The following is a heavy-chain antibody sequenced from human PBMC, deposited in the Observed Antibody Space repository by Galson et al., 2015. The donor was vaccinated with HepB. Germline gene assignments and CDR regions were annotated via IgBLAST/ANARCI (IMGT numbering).Heavy chain of an antibody. D-gene: IGHD4-17*01. CDR2: IYWDDDK. J-gene: IGHJ5*02. CDR1: GFSLSTSRVG. CDR3: AHRMMSTVTTAAWFDP. V-gene: IGHV2-5*02. Sequence: PALVKPTQTLTLTCTFSGFSLSTSRVGVGWVRQPPGKALEWLALIYWDDDKRYSPSLKSRLTITKDTSKNQVVLTMTNMDPVDTATYYCAHRMMSTVTTAAWFDPWGQGTLVTVSS.